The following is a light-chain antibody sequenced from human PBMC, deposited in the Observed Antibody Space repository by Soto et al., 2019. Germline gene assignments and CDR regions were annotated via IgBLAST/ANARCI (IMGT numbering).Light chain of an antibody. CDR3: CSSAGGFTWV. V-gene: IGLV2-11*01. J-gene: IGLJ3*02. CDR2: YVT. CDR1: SSDVV. Sequence: QSALTQPRSVSGSPGQSVTISCIGTSSDVVSWYQQHPDQAPKLIIYYVTQRPSWLPYRFSASKSGNTASLTISGLQAEDEADFYCCSSAGGFTWVFGGGTQLTVL.